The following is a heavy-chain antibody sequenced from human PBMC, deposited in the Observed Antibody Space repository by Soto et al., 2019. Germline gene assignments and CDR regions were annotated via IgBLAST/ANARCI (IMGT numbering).Heavy chain of an antibody. CDR1: GYTFTGYY. V-gene: IGHV1-2*02. Sequence: ASVKVSCKASGYTFTGYYMHWVRQAPGQGLEWMGWINPNSGGTNYAQKFQGRVTVTRDTSISTAYMELSRLRSDDTAVYYCAGFDVYCTHGVCVDYWGQGTLVTGSS. CDR2: INPNSGGT. J-gene: IGHJ4*02. D-gene: IGHD2-8*01. CDR3: AGFDVYCTHGVCVDY.